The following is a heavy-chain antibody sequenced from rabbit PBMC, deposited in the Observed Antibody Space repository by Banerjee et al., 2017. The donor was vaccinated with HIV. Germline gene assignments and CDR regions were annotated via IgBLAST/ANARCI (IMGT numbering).Heavy chain of an antibody. V-gene: IGHV1S45*01. Sequence: QEQLVESGGDLVQPEGSLTLTCTASGFSFSSNYWICWVRQAPGKGLEWIACIYAGSSGGTVYASWAKGRFTISKTSSTTVTLQMTSLTAADTATYFCAREGAGYGVYGDGILWGPGTLVTVS. CDR2: IYAGSSGGT. D-gene: IGHD2-1*01. CDR1: GFSFSSNYW. J-gene: IGHJ4*01. CDR3: AREGAGYGVYGDGIL.